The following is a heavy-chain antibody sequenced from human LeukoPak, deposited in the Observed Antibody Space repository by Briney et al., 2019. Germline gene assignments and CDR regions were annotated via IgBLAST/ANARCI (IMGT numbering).Heavy chain of an antibody. CDR2: IIPIFGTA. V-gene: IGHV1-69*13. J-gene: IGHJ4*02. D-gene: IGHD3-10*01. CDR1: GGTFSSYT. Sequence: SVKVSCKASGGTFSSYTFSWVRQAPGQGLERMGGIIPIFGTANYAQEFQGRVTITADESTSTAYMELSSLRSEDTAVYYCASASHITMLRGANDYWGQGTLVTVSS. CDR3: ASASHITMLRGANDY.